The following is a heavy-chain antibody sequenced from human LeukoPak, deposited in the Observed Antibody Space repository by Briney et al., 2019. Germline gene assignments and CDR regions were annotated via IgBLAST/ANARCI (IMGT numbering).Heavy chain of an antibody. D-gene: IGHD3-3*01. J-gene: IGHJ1*01. CDR1: AFTFSIYG. CDR2: ISYGANNK. CDR3: VLPVMILNGYFHH. V-gene: IGHV3-30*03. Sequence: GRSLRPSCAVSAFTFSIYGMHCVRQAPSKGLEWVAVISYGANNKYYEESVKGRFTISRDNSNNTLYLQMDSLRAEDTAVYYCVLPVMILNGYFHHWGQGTLVTVSS.